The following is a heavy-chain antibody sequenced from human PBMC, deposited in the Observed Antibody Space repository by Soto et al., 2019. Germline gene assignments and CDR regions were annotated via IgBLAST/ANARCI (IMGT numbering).Heavy chain of an antibody. J-gene: IGHJ1*01. CDR2: ISGSGGST. CDR3: AKDAEITMIVVVISMPYFQH. CDR1: GFTFSSYA. Sequence: EVQLLESGGGLVQPGGSLRLSCAASGFTFSSYAMSWVRQAPGKGLEWVSAISGSGGSTYYADSVKGRFTISRDNSKNTLYLQMNSLRAEDTAVYYCAKDAEITMIVVVISMPYFQHWGQGTLVTVSS. V-gene: IGHV3-23*01. D-gene: IGHD3-22*01.